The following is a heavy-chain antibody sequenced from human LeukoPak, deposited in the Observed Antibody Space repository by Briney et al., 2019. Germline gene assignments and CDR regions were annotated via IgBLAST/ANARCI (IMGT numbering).Heavy chain of an antibody. CDR1: GDSISSGNY. CDR3: ARERYGYSSSWHTFFDY. D-gene: IGHD6-13*01. J-gene: IGHJ4*02. V-gene: IGHV4-38-2*02. Sequence: SETLSLTCTVSGDSISSGNYWGWIRQPPGKGLEWIGSIFHTGSTYFNLSLKSRVTISVDTSKNQFSLKLSSVTAADTAVYYCARERYGYSSSWHTFFDYWGQGTLVTVSS. CDR2: IFHTGST.